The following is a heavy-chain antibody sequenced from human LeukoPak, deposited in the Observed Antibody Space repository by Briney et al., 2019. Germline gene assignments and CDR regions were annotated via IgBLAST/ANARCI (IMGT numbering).Heavy chain of an antibody. CDR1: VFTFSSYT. CDR2: VSASSDI. CDR3: ARDALQTAHFDY. Sequence: GGSLRLSSGASVFTFSSYTMNWVRQAPGKGLQWVSTVSASSDIHYSDSVKGRFTISRDNARNSLYLQMNSLRDEDTAVYYCARDALQTAHFDYWGQGTLVTVSS. J-gene: IGHJ4*02. D-gene: IGHD2-21*01. V-gene: IGHV3-48*02.